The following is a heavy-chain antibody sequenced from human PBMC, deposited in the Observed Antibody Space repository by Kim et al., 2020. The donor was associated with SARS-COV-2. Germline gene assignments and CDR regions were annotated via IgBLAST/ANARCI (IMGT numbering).Heavy chain of an antibody. Sequence: GGSLRLSCVASGFTFRNYWMSWVRQAPGKGLEWVANIKQDGSEKYYADSVRGRFAISRDNAKNSQSLQMNSLRLDDTAVYYCARISGVWHYAVWGRGTLVTVSS. J-gene: IGHJ2*01. V-gene: IGHV3-7*01. D-gene: IGHD7-27*01. CDR1: GFTFRNYW. CDR3: ARISGVWHYAV. CDR2: IKQDGSEK.